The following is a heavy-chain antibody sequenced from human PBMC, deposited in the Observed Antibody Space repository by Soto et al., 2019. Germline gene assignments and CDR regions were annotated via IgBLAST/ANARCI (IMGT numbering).Heavy chain of an antibody. CDR2: INAGNGNT. Sequence: QVQLVQSGAEVKKPGASVKVSCKASGYTFTSYAMHWVRQAPGQRLEWMGWINAGNGNTKYSQKFQGRVTITRDTSASTADMELSSLRSEDTAVYYCAELDGGDFQQWGQGTLGTVSS. CDR1: GYTFTSYA. D-gene: IGHD3-16*01. CDR3: AELDGGDFQQ. J-gene: IGHJ1*01. V-gene: IGHV1-3*01.